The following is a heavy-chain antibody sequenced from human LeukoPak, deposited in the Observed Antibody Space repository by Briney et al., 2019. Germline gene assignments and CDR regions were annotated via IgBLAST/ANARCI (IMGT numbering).Heavy chain of an antibody. Sequence: GGSLRLSCAASGFTFSSYAMHWVRQAPGKGLEWVAVISYDGSNKYYADSVKGRFTISRDNSKNTLYLQMNSLRAEDTAVYYCAKEGPTYYYGSGSYYNWFDPWGQGTLVTVSS. CDR1: GFTFSSYA. D-gene: IGHD3-10*01. V-gene: IGHV3-30-3*01. J-gene: IGHJ5*02. CDR2: ISYDGSNK. CDR3: AKEGPTYYYGSGSYYNWFDP.